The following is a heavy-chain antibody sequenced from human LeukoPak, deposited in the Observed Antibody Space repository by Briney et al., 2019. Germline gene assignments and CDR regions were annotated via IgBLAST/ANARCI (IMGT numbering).Heavy chain of an antibody. CDR2: ISGSGGST. Sequence: PGGSLRLSCAASGFTFSSYAMSWVRQAPGKGLEWVSAISGSGGSTYYADSVKGRFTISRDNSKNTLYLQMNSLRAGDTAVYYCAKDLYGDYTNWFDPWGQGTLVTVSS. CDR3: AKDLYGDYTNWFDP. CDR1: GFTFSSYA. J-gene: IGHJ5*02. V-gene: IGHV3-23*01. D-gene: IGHD4-17*01.